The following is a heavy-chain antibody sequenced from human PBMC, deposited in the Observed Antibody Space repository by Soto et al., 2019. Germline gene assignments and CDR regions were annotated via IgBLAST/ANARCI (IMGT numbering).Heavy chain of an antibody. J-gene: IGHJ6*02. CDR2: IGSSGRTI. CDR1: GFTFSSYE. Sequence: SFAASGFTFSSYEMNWVRQAPGKGLQWVAYIGSSGRTIYYADSVKGRFTISRDNAKNSLYLQMNSLRAEDTAIYYCARDRFLGMDVWGQGTTVTVSS. D-gene: IGHD3-3*01. CDR3: ARDRFLGMDV. V-gene: IGHV3-48*03.